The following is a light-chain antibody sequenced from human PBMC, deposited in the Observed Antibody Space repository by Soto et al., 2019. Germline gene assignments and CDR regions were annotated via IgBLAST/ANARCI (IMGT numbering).Light chain of an antibody. J-gene: IGKJ1*01. CDR2: RAS. CDR1: QSISSW. CDR3: QHYNSEGT. Sequence: DIQMTQSPSTLSASIGDRVTITCRDSQSISSWLAWYQQKPGKVPKLLIYRASTLESGVPSRFSGSGSGTEFTLTINILQPDDFATSYCQHYNSEGTFGQGTNGEIK. V-gene: IGKV1-5*03.